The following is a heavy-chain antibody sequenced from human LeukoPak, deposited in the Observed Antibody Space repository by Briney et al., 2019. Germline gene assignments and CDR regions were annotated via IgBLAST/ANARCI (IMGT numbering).Heavy chain of an antibody. CDR3: ARGSSGWYEYYYYGMDV. J-gene: IGHJ6*02. CDR1: GGTFSSYV. D-gene: IGHD6-19*01. CDR2: IIPILGIA. V-gene: IGHV1-69*04. Sequence: SVKVSCKASGGTFSSYVISWVRQAPGQGLEWMGRIIPILGIANYAQKFQGRVTITADKSTSTAYMELSSLRSEDTAVYYCARGSSGWYEYYYYGMDVWGQGTTVTVSS.